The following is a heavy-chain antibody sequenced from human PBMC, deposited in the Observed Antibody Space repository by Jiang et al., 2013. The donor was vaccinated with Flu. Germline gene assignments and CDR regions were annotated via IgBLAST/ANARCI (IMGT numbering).Heavy chain of an antibody. CDR3: ARYRAPPTIIIVVIIGTQVLDV. Sequence: KGLEWIGEINHNGDTNYNPSLKSRLTMSVDTSKNQFSLKLTSVTAADTAVYYCARYRAPPTIIIVVIIGTQVLDVWGQGTMVTVSS. V-gene: IGHV4-34*10. J-gene: IGHJ3*01. CDR2: INHNGDT. D-gene: IGHD3-22*01.